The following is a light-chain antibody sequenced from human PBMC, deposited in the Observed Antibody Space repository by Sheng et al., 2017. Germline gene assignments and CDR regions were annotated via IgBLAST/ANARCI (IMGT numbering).Light chain of an antibody. CDR1: KLDDQY. CDR2: QDS. J-gene: IGLJ1*01. CDR3: QAWDSSSASHV. V-gene: IGLV3-1*01. Sequence: SYELTQPPSMSVSPGQTANIACSGYKLDDQYTSWYQQKPGQSPVLVIYQDSNRPSGIPERFSGSNSGNTATLTISGTQAMDEADYYCQAWDSSSASHVFGTGTKVTVL.